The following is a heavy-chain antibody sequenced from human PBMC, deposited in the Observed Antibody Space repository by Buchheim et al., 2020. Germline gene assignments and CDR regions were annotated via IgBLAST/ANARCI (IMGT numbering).Heavy chain of an antibody. CDR1: GFTFSSYG. Sequence: QVQLVESGGGVVQPGRSLRLSCAASGFTFSSYGMHWVRQAPGKGLEWVAVISYDGSNKYYADSVKGRFTISRDNSKKTLYLQMNSLRAEDTAVYYCAKDDNYGSGSLVYWGQGTL. D-gene: IGHD3-10*01. CDR2: ISYDGSNK. V-gene: IGHV3-30*18. CDR3: AKDDNYGSGSLVY. J-gene: IGHJ4*02.